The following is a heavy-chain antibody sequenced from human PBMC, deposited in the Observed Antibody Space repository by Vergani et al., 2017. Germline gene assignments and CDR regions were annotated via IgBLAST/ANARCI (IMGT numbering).Heavy chain of an antibody. CDR1: GASIDRSKNY. J-gene: IGHJ5*01. CDR3: ARRTYYDFRFDF. Sequence: QLQLQESGPGPVKPSETLSLTCSVSGASIDRSKNYWGWIRQPPGKGLEWIGSVIYSGNTNYDPSLKSRVTLSIDTSKNQFSLKLNSVTAADTAVYYCARRTYYDFRFDFWGQGILVTVSS. CDR2: VIYSGNT. D-gene: IGHD3-3*01. V-gene: IGHV4-39*01.